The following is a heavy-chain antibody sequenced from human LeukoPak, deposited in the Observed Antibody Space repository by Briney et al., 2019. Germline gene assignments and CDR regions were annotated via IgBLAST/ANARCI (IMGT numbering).Heavy chain of an antibody. CDR3: AKDTTPYYAIYYFDY. Sequence: GGSLRLSCAASGFTFSSYAMSWVRQAPGKGLEWVSAISGSGGSTYYADSVKGRFTISRDNSKNTLYLQMNSLRAEDTAVYYCAKDTTPYYAIYYFDYWGQGTLVTVSS. CDR2: ISGSGGST. D-gene: IGHD1-26*01. J-gene: IGHJ4*02. V-gene: IGHV3-23*01. CDR1: GFTFSSYA.